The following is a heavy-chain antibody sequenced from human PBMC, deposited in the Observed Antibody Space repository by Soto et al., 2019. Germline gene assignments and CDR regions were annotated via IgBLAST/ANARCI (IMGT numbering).Heavy chain of an antibody. V-gene: IGHV4-4*02. CDR2: IHHSGGT. CDR1: SGFIRDDHW. Sequence: SHPRSLTYAAPSGFIRDDHWWSWVRQPPAKGLEWIGEIHHSGGTTYNPSLAGRVTISVDKSKNQFLLKLNSVTAADTAVYYCATNGYYTCDHWGQG. CDR3: ATNGYYTCDH. D-gene: IGHD3-22*01. J-gene: IGHJ4*02.